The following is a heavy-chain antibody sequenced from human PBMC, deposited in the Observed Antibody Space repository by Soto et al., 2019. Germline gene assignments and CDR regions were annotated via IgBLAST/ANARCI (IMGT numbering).Heavy chain of an antibody. CDR1: GFTFSSYA. Sequence: GGSLRLSCAASGFTFSSYAMSWVRQAPGKGLEWVSAISGSGGSTYYADSVKGRFTISRDNSKNTLYLQMNSLRAEDTAVYYCAKDRSGWNNYYYYYYMDVWGKGTTVTVSS. D-gene: IGHD6-19*01. CDR2: ISGSGGST. CDR3: AKDRSGWNNYYYYYYMDV. J-gene: IGHJ6*03. V-gene: IGHV3-23*01.